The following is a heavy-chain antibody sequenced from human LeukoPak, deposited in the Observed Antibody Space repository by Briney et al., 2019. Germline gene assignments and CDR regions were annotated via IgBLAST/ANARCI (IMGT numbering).Heavy chain of an antibody. D-gene: IGHD2-15*01. J-gene: IGHJ4*02. Sequence: GGSLRFFCAASGFTFSSYAMSWVRQAPGKGLEWVSAISGSGGSTYYADSVKGRFSISRDNAKNTVYLQMNNLRAEDTAVYFCARCSTTPATEAGDYWGQGTLVTVSS. CDR1: GFTFSSYA. V-gene: IGHV3-23*01. CDR3: ARCSTTPATEAGDY. CDR2: ISGSGGST.